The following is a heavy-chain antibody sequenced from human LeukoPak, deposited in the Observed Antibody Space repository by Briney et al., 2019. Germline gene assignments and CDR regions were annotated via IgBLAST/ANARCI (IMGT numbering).Heavy chain of an antibody. Sequence: GGSLRLSCAASGFTFSSYSMNWVRQAPGKGLEWVSSISSGSNYIYYADSVKGRFTISRDNAKNTLYLQMNSLRAEDTAVYYCARDDEVYGSGSYYYYYYGMDVWGQGTTVTVSS. CDR1: GFTFSSYS. V-gene: IGHV3-21*01. CDR3: ARDDEVYGSGSYYYYYYGMDV. J-gene: IGHJ6*02. D-gene: IGHD3-10*01. CDR2: ISSGSNYI.